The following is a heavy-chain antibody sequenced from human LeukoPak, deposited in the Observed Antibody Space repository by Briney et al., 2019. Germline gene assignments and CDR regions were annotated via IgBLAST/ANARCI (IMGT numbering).Heavy chain of an antibody. CDR2: ISSSGSTI. V-gene: IGHV3-48*03. CDR1: GFTFSSYE. D-gene: IGHD3-10*02. Sequence: GGSLRLSCAASGFTFSSYEMNWVRQAPGTGLEWVSYISSSGSTIYYADSVKGRFTISTDNAKNSLYLQMNSLRAEGTAVYYCAELGITMIGGVWGKGTTVTISS. CDR3: AELGITMIGGV. J-gene: IGHJ6*04.